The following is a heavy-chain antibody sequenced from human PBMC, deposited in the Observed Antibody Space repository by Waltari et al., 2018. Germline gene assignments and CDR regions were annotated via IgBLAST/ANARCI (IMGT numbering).Heavy chain of an antibody. J-gene: IGHJ4*02. D-gene: IGHD3-22*01. CDR2: INPSGGST. V-gene: IGHV1-46*01. CDR1: GYTFTNYY. CDR3: ARDRVLGSAYYPYY. Sequence: QVQLVQSGAEVKKPGASVKVSCKASGYTFTNYYIHWVRQAPGQGLEWMGIINPSGGSTSYAKNCQGRVTMTRDTSASTVYMELSSLRSEDTAVYYCARDRVLGSAYYPYYWGQGTLVTVSS.